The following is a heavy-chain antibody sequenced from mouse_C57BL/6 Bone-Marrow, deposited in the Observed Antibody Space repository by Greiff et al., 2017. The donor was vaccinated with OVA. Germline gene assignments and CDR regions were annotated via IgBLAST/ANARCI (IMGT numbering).Heavy chain of an antibody. V-gene: IGHV1-82*01. J-gene: IGHJ4*01. CDR1: GYAFSSSW. Sequence: VKLQESGPELVKPGASVKISCKASGYAFSSSWMNWVKQRPGKGLEWIGRIYPGDGDTNYNGKLKGKATLTADKSSSTAYMQHSSLPSEDSAVYFWARDWVLRDYCSMDYWGQGTSVTVSS. CDR2: IYPGDGDT. CDR3: ARDWVLRDYCSMDY. D-gene: IGHD2-14*01.